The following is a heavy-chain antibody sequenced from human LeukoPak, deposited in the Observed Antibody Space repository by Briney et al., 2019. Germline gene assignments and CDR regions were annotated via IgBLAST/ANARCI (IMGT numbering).Heavy chain of an antibody. J-gene: IGHJ4*02. CDR3: ARMASLNYYDSSGYYGPQVGPDY. Sequence: QPGGSLRLSCAASGFTVSSNYMSWVRQAPGKGLEWVSVIYSGGSTYYADSVKGRFTISRDNSKNTLYLQMNSLRAEDTAVHYCARMASLNYYDSSGYYGPQVGPDYWGQGTLVTVSS. CDR2: IYSGGST. D-gene: IGHD3-22*01. V-gene: IGHV3-66*01. CDR1: GFTVSSNY.